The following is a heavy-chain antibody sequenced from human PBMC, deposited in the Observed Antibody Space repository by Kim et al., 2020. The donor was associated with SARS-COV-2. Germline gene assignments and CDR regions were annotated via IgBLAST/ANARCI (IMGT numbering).Heavy chain of an antibody. V-gene: IGHV4-31*02. D-gene: IGHD2-15*01. Sequence: NPSLKSRIAISRDTSRNQFSLTLNSVTAADMAIYYCARDRGGSGSWIDPWGQGAVVTVSS. J-gene: IGHJ5*02. CDR3: ARDRGGSGSWIDP.